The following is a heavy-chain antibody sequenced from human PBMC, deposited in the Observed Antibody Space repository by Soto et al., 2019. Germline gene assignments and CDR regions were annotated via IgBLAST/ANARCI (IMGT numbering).Heavy chain of an antibody. CDR2: ISGSGGST. CDR1: GFTFSSYA. V-gene: IGHV3-23*01. J-gene: IGHJ4*02. CDR3: AKDVLVSQMATIFDY. D-gene: IGHD5-12*01. Sequence: PGGSLRLSCAVSGFTFSSYAMSWVRQAPGKGLEWVSAISGSGGSTYYADSVKGRFTISRGNSKNTLYLQMNSLRAEDTAVYYCAKDVLVSQMATIFDYWGQGTLVTVSS.